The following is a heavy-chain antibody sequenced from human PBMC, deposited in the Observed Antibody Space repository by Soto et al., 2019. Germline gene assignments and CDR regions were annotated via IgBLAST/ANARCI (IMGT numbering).Heavy chain of an antibody. CDR1: GYSFAGYW. V-gene: IGHV5-10-1*01. CDR3: SRQIYDSDTGPNFQYYFDS. Sequence: PGESLKISCKGSGYSFAGYWITWVRQKPGKGLEWMGRIDPSDSQTYYSPSFRGHVTISVTKSITTVFLQWSSLRASDTAMYYWSRQIYDSDTGPNFQYYFDSWGQGTPVTASS. D-gene: IGHD3-22*01. CDR2: IDPSDSQT. J-gene: IGHJ4*02.